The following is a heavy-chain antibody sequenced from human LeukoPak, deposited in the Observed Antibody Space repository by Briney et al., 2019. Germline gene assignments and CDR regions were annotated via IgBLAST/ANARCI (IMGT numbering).Heavy chain of an antibody. CDR2: IYYSGSI. Sequence: SETLSLTCTVSGGSIRSGGYYWGWIRQPPGKGLEWIATIYYSGSIYSNPSLKSRVSISVDTSKNQFSLKVTSVTAADTAVYYCARTSSSGLVGGYYFDYWGQGTLVTVSS. J-gene: IGHJ4*02. D-gene: IGHD6-19*01. CDR1: GGSIRSGGYY. CDR3: ARTSSSGLVGGYYFDY. V-gene: IGHV4-39*07.